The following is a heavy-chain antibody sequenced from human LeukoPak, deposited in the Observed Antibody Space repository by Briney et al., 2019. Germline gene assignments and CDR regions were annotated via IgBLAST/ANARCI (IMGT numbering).Heavy chain of an antibody. CDR3: AKAPVTSCRGAFCYPFDY. D-gene: IGHD2-15*01. CDR1: GFSFSSYA. CDR2: ISSSDDGR. Sequence: AGGFLRLSCATSGFSFSSYAMSWVRQAPGKGLEWVSAISSSDDGRYYAASVRGRFTISRDTSRSTLYLQMNSLRAEDAAVYYCAKAPVTSCRGAFCYPFDYWGQGTLVTVSS. V-gene: IGHV3-23*01. J-gene: IGHJ4*02.